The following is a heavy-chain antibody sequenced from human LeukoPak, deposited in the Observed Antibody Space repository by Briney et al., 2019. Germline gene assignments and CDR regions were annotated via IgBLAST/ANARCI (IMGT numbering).Heavy chain of an antibody. CDR2: ISGSGGST. J-gene: IGHJ3*02. V-gene: IGHV3-23*01. D-gene: IGHD5-18*01. Sequence: GGSLRLSCAASGFTFSSYAMSWVRQAPGEGLEWVSAISGSGGSTYYADSVKGRFTISRDNSKNTLYLQMNSLRAEDTAVYYCAKDYGYSYGVNDAFDIWGQGTMVTVSS. CDR3: AKDYGYSYGVNDAFDI. CDR1: GFTFSSYA.